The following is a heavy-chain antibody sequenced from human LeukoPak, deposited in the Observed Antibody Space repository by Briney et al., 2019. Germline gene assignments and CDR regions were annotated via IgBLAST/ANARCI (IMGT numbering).Heavy chain of an antibody. Sequence: GESLKISCKGSGYSFTSYWIGWVRQMPGKGLEWMGIIYPGDSDTRYSPSFQGQVTISADKSISTAYLQWSSLKASDTAMYYCARPLVVAAATSAFDIWGQGTMVTVSS. CDR2: IYPGDSDT. CDR1: GYSFTSYW. V-gene: IGHV5-51*01. J-gene: IGHJ3*02. CDR3: ARPLVVAAATSAFDI. D-gene: IGHD2-15*01.